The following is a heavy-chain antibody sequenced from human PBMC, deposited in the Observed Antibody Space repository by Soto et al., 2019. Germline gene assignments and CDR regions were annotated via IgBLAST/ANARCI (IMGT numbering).Heavy chain of an antibody. CDR2: INHSGST. CDR1: GGSFSGYY. D-gene: IGHD3-16*01. V-gene: IGHV4-34*01. J-gene: IGHJ6*02. Sequence: PSETLSLTCAVYGGSFSGYYWSWIRQPPGKGLEWIGEINHSGSTNYNPSLKSRVTISVDTSKNQFSLKLSSVTAADTAVYYCARGNGLALSSVWGMDVWGQGTTVTVSS. CDR3: ARGNGLALSSVWGMDV.